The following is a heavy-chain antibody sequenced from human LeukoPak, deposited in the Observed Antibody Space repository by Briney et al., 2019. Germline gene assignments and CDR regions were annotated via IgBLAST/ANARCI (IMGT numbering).Heavy chain of an antibody. V-gene: IGHV4-4*07. Sequence: SETLSLTCTVSGGSINSYWSWIRQPAGKGLESIGPISGSGTVTYNPGLQSRLSISIHTSKNQSSLKLMSVTAADTAVYYCARDSGTTREVKFDPWGQGTLVTVSS. CDR1: GGSINSY. CDR2: ISGSGTV. CDR3: ARDSGTTREVKFDP. J-gene: IGHJ5*02. D-gene: IGHD3-10*01.